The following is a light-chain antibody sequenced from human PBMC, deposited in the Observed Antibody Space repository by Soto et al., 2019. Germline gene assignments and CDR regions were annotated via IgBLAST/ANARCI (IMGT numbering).Light chain of an antibody. CDR2: EGT. CDR3: CSYAGGSTFVV. Sequence: QSALTQPASVSGSPGQSITISCTGTSSDVGSYNLVSWYQQHPGKAPKLLMYEGTYRPSGVSNRFSGSKSGNTASLTISGLQAEDEDDYHCCSYAGGSTFVVFGGGTKVTVL. V-gene: IGLV2-23*03. CDR1: SSDVGSYNL. J-gene: IGLJ2*01.